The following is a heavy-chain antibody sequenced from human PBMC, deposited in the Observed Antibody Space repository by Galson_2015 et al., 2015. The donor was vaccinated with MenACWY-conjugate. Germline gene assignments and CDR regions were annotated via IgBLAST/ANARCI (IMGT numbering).Heavy chain of an antibody. CDR3: ARQGFGSSSLDY. CDR2: IYPGDSDT. J-gene: IGHJ4*02. D-gene: IGHD6-6*01. V-gene: IGHV5-51*01. CDR1: GYTFTSNW. Sequence: QSGAEVKKPGESLTISCTGSGYTFTSNWIGWVRQMPGKGLEWMGIIYPGDSDTRYTPSFQGHVTISADKSINTAYLQWGSLEASDTAMYYCARQGFGSSSLDYWGQGTLVTVSS.